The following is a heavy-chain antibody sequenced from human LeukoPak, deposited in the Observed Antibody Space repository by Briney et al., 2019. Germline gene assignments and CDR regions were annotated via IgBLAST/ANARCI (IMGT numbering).Heavy chain of an antibody. CDR2: IDKTTYPT. J-gene: IGHJ4*02. V-gene: IGHV3-23*05. D-gene: IGHD6-19*01. Sequence: GGSLRLSCAASEFIFSDYAMGWVRQAPGKGLEWVSTIDKTTYPTFYADSVKGRFTISRDNSKNTLYLQMNSLRTEDTAVYFCAKFEGATIPGWSPFDSWGQGTLVTVSS. CDR3: AKFEGATIPGWSPFDS. CDR1: EFIFSDYA.